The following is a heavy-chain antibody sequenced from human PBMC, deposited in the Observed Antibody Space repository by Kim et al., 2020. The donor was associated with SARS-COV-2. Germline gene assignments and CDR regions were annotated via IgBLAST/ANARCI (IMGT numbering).Heavy chain of an antibody. J-gene: IGHJ4*02. CDR2: T. CDR3: ASFYDSSGYYY. D-gene: IGHD3-22*01. V-gene: IGHV4-34*01. Sequence: TTYTTSLKTRVTISVDTSKNQFSLKVSSVTAADTALYYCASFYDSSGYYYWGQGTLVTVSS.